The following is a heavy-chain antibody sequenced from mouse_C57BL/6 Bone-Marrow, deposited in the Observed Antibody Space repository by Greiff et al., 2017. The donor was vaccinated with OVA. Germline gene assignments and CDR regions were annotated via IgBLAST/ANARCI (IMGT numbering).Heavy chain of an antibody. CDR2: IDPSDSET. Sequence: VQLQQPGAELVRPGSSVKLSCKASGYTFTSYWMHWVKQRPIQGLEWIGNIDPSDSETHYNQKFKDKATLTVDKSSSTAYMQLSSLTSEDSAVYYCARSYYGSYYFDYWGQGTTLTVSS. CDR1: GYTFTSYW. V-gene: IGHV1-52*01. CDR3: ARSYYGSYYFDY. J-gene: IGHJ2*01. D-gene: IGHD2-2*01.